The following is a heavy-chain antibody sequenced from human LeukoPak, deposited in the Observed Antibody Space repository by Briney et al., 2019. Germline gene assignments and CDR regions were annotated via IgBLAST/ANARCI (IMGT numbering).Heavy chain of an antibody. V-gene: IGHV4-59*01. J-gene: IGHJ5*02. CDR3: AREIPGWFDP. CDR1: GGSISSYY. D-gene: IGHD2-21*01. CDR2: MYYSGST. Sequence: SETLSLTCTVSGGSISSYYWSWIRQSPGKGLEWIGYMYYSGSTNYNPSLKSRVIISVDTSKNQFSLKLSSVTAADTAVYYCAREIPGWFDPWGQGTLVIVSS.